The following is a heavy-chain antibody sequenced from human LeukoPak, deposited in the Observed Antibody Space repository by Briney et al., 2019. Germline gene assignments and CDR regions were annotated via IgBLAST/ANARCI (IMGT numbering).Heavy chain of an antibody. D-gene: IGHD4-23*01. CDR1: GFTFSSYW. J-gene: IGHJ1*01. Sequence: GGSLRLSWAASGFTFSSYWMHWVRQAPGKGLVWVSGINTDGSSTNYADSVKGRFTISRDNAKNTLYLQMNSLRVEDMAVYYCYGGNAEQWGQGTLVTVSS. CDR3: YGGNAEQ. V-gene: IGHV3-74*01. CDR2: INTDGSST.